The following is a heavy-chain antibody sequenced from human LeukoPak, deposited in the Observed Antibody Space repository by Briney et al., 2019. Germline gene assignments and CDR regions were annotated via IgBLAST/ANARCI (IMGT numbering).Heavy chain of an antibody. CDR1: GFSFSRYW. J-gene: IGHJ5*01. Sequence: PGGSLRLSCAASGFSFSRYWMSWVRQAPGKGLEWVANIKGDGNEKNYVDSVKGRFSISRDNAMNSLYLQMDSLRAEDTAVYYCAKEGAYPIITYDSWGQGALVTVSS. D-gene: IGHD3-10*01. V-gene: IGHV3-7*01. CDR2: IKGDGNEK. CDR3: AKEGAYPIITYDS.